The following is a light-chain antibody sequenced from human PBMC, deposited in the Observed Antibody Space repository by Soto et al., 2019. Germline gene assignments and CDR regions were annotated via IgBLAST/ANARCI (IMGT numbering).Light chain of an antibody. Sequence: DIQMTQSPSTLSASVGDRVTITCRASQSISSWLASYQQKPGKAPKPLIYKASSLESGVPSMFSGSASGTEFSLTIRSLQPDDFATYSCEQYNSYLWTFDQGTKVE. CDR1: QSISSW. CDR3: EQYNSYLWT. J-gene: IGKJ1*01. CDR2: KAS. V-gene: IGKV1-5*03.